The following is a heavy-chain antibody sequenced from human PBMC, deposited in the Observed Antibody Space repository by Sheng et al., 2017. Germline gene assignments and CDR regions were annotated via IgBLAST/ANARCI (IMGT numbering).Heavy chain of an antibody. CDR3: ARYYCGGDCYSWGYWYFDL. V-gene: IGHV3-7*01. CDR1: GFTFSSYW. J-gene: IGHJ2*01. D-gene: IGHD2-21*02. Sequence: EVQLVESGGGLVQPGGSLRLSCAASGFTFSSYWMSWVRQAPGKGLEWVANIKQDGSEKYYVDSVKGRFTISRDNAKNSLYLQMNSLRAEDTAVYYCARYYCGGDCYSWGYWYFDLWGRGTLVTVSS. CDR2: IKQDGSEK.